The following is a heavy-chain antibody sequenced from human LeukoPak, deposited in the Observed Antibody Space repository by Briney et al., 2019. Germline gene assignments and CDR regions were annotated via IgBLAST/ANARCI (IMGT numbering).Heavy chain of an antibody. D-gene: IGHD5-18*01. CDR2: ISAYNGNT. V-gene: IGHV1-18*01. J-gene: IGHJ6*02. CDR1: GYTLTGYG. Sequence: ASVKVSCKASGYTLTGYGISWVRQAPGQGLEWMGWISAYNGNTNYAQKLQGRVTMTTDTSTSTAYMEVRSLRSDDTAVYYCARDHESWIQIWSRSRGMDVWGQGTTVTVSS. CDR3: ARDHESWIQIWSRSRGMDV.